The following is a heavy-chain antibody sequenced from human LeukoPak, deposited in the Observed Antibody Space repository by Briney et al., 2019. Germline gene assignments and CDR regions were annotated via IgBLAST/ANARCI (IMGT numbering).Heavy chain of an antibody. CDR3: AKDGGWVYYGSGVVDY. CDR1: GFTFSAYS. D-gene: IGHD3-10*01. Sequence: GGSLRLSCAASGFTFSAYSMNWVRQAPGKGLEWVSSISSSSSYIYYADSVKGRFTISRDNAKNSLYLQMNSLRTEDTALYYCAKDGGWVYYGSGVVDYWGQGTLVTVSS. CDR2: ISSSSSYI. V-gene: IGHV3-21*04. J-gene: IGHJ4*02.